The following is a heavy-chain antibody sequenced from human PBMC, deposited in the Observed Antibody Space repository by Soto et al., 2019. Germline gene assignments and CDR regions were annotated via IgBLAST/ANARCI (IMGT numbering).Heavy chain of an antibody. Sequence: GESLASSCEGSGHSFTSYWIGWVRQMPGKGLEWMGIIYPGDSDTRYSPSFQGPVTISADKSISTAALQWSSLTASVTAMYYCARANTVGVCARSPGVDSGGPVPGVTVSP. CDR2: IYPGDSDT. CDR3: ARANTVGVCARSPGVDS. V-gene: IGHV5-51*01. D-gene: IGHD2-21*01. J-gene: IGHJ5*01. CDR1: GHSFTSYW.